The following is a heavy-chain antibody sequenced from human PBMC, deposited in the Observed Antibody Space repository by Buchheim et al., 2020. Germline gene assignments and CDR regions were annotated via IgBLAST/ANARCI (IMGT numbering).Heavy chain of an antibody. CDR1: GFTFSSYW. Sequence: EVQLVESGGGLVQPGGSLRLSCAASGFTFSSYWMHWVRQAPGQGLVWVSRIGTDGRAADYADSVKGRFTMSRDNAKNTVYLQMNSLRVEDMALYYWARDSRVSWFGELSWFDPWGQGTL. D-gene: IGHD3-10*01. V-gene: IGHV3-74*01. CDR3: ARDSRVSWFGELSWFDP. J-gene: IGHJ5*02. CDR2: IGTDGRAA.